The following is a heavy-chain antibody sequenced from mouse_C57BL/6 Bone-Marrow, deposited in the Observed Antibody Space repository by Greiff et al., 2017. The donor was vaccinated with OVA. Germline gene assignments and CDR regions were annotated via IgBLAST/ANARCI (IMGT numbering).Heavy chain of an antibody. J-gene: IGHJ2*01. CDR3: ARTYYGSSYNYFDD. V-gene: IGHV1-22*01. CDR1: GYTFTDYN. CDR2: INPNNGGT. D-gene: IGHD1-1*01. Sequence: EVQLQQSGPELVKPGASVKMSCKASGYTFTDYNMHWVKQSHGKSLEWIGYINPNNGGTSYNQKFKGKATLTVNKSSSTAYMELRSLTSEDSAVYDCARTYYGSSYNYFDDWGKGTTLTVSS.